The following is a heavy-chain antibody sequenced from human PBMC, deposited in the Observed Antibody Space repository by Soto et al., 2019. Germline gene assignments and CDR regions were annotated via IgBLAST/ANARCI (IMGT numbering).Heavy chain of an antibody. CDR3: ARHSFTKVVAATSDYYYYGMAV. J-gene: IGHJ6*02. CDR1: EYSFTGYC. V-gene: IGHV5-51*01. Sequence: PGVSMKICRKGAEYSFTGYCVGWVRQMPGKGLEWMGIIYPGDSDTRYSPSFQGQVTISADKSISTAYLQWSSLKASDTAMYYCARHSFTKVVAATSDYYYYGMAVWGHGTTVPVSS. D-gene: IGHD2-15*01. CDR2: IYPGDSDT.